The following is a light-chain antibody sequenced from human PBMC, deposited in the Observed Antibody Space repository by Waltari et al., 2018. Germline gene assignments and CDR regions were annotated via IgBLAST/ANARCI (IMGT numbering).Light chain of an antibody. CDR3: CSYADGTTSV. CDR2: GVT. CDR1: RRDVGPYNL. V-gene: IGLV2-23*02. J-gene: IGLJ3*02. Sequence: QSALTQPAYVSGSPGKSITISCTGTRRDVGPYNLVSWYQQHPGKAPKVIIYGVTQRPSGVSNRFSGSKSGNTASLTISGLQAEDEADYYCCSYADGTTSVFGGGTKLTVL.